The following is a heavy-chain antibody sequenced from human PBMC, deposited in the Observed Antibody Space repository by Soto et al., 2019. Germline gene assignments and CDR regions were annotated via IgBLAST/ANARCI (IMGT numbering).Heavy chain of an antibody. CDR3: TSEDDIVVVPAAIKGAFDI. Sequence: GGSLRLSCAASGFTFSNAWMSWVRQAPGKGLEWVGRIKSKTDGGTTDYAAPVKGRFTISRDDSKNTLYLQMNSLKTEDTAVYYCTSEDDIVVVPAAIKGAFDIWGQGTMVTVS. D-gene: IGHD2-2*02. CDR1: GFTFSNAW. V-gene: IGHV3-15*01. CDR2: IKSKTDGGTT. J-gene: IGHJ3*02.